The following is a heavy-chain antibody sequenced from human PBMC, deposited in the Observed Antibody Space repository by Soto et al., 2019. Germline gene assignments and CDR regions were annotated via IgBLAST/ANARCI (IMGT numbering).Heavy chain of an antibody. V-gene: IGHV4-59*01. CDR3: ARVGPAAWWSDP. CDR1: GGSISSYY. J-gene: IGHJ5*02. Sequence: SETLSLTCTVSGGSISSYYWSWIRQPPGKGLEWIGDIYYSGSTNYNPSLKSRVTISVDTSKNQFSLKLSSVTAADTAVYYCARVGPAAWWSDPWGQGTLVTVSS. CDR2: IYYSGST. D-gene: IGHD6-13*01.